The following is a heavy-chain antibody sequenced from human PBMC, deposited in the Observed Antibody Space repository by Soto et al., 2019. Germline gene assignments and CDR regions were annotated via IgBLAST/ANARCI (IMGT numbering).Heavy chain of an antibody. D-gene: IGHD3-3*01. Sequence: GGSLRLSCAASGFTFSNYGMHWARQAPGKGLEWVAFISDDGSNKYYADSMKGRFTMSRDNSKSTLYLQMNSLRVEDTAVYYCTKRRNVLRFLEWSSGMEVWGQGTTVTAP. J-gene: IGHJ6*02. CDR3: TKRRNVLRFLEWSSGMEV. CDR2: ISDDGSNK. CDR1: GFTFSNYG. V-gene: IGHV3-30*18.